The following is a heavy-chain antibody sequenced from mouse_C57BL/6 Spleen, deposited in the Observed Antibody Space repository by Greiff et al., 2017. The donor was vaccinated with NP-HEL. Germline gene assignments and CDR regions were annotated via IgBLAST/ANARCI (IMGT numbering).Heavy chain of an antibody. CDR3: ARSDYGSSYDYYAMDY. CDR1: GYTFTSYW. Sequence: QVQLQQPGAELVMPGASVKLSCKASGYTFTSYWMHWVKQRPGQGLEWIGEIDPSDSYTNYNQKFKGKSTLTVDKSSSTAYMQLSSLTSEDSAVYYCARSDYGSSYDYYAMDYWGQGTSVTVSS. J-gene: IGHJ4*01. CDR2: IDPSDSYT. D-gene: IGHD1-1*01. V-gene: IGHV1-69*01.